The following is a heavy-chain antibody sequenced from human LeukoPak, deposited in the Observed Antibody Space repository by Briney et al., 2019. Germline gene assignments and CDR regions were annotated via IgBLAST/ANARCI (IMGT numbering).Heavy chain of an antibody. CDR1: GGSISSGSYY. D-gene: IGHD2-2*01. CDR2: IYTSGST. V-gene: IGHV4-61*02. CDR3: ARSPAVYCSSTSCYPPSWFDP. Sequence: PSETLSLTCTVSGGSISSGSYYWSWIRQPAGKGLVWIGRIYTSGSTNYNPSLKSRVTISVDTSKNQFSLKLSSVTAADTAVYYCARSPAVYCSSTSCYPPSWFDPWGQGTLVTVSS. J-gene: IGHJ5*02.